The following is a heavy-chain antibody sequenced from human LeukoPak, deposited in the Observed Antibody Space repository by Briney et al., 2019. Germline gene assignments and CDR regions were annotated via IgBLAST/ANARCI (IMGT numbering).Heavy chain of an antibody. J-gene: IGHJ1*01. Sequence: GGSLRLSCAASGFAFGDFSINWVRQAPGKGLEWVSAISSTGAYMYYADPVRRRFTISRDTAKNTLFLQMTVLTADDTAVYYCATRARHEHWGQGTQVIVSS. CDR2: ISSTGAYM. CDR3: ATRARHEH. D-gene: IGHD5-24*01. V-gene: IGHV3-21*01. CDR1: GFAFGDFS.